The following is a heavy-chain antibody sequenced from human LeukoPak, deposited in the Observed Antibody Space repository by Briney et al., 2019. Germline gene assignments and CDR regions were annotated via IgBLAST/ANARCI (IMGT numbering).Heavy chain of an antibody. Sequence: GASVKVSCKASGGTFSTYAVSWVRQAPGQGLEWMGWISAYNGNTNYAQKLQGRVTMTTDTSTSTAYMELRSLRSDDTAVYYCARDSSSNQVDYWGQGTLVTVSS. CDR3: ARDSSSNQVDY. CDR2: ISAYNGNT. V-gene: IGHV1-18*01. D-gene: IGHD6-13*01. CDR1: GGTFSTYA. J-gene: IGHJ4*02.